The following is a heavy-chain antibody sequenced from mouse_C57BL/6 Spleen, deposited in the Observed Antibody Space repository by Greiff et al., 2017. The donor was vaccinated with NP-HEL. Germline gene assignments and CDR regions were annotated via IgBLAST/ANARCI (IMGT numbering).Heavy chain of an antibody. Sequence: VQLKQSGAELVKPGASVKLSCTASGFNIKDYYMHWVKQRTEQGLEWIGRIDPEDGEPKYAPKFQGKATITADTSSNTAYLQLSSLTSEDTAVYYCATRPGGYDPGDVDYWGQGTTLTVSS. CDR2: IDPEDGEP. V-gene: IGHV14-2*01. J-gene: IGHJ2*01. CDR3: ATRPGGYDPGDVDY. CDR1: GFNIKDYY. D-gene: IGHD2-2*01.